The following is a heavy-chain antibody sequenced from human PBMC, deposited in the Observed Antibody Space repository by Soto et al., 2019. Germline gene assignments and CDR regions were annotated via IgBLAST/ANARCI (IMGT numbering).Heavy chain of an antibody. V-gene: IGHV1-3*01. CDR1: GYTFTSYA. CDR2: INAGNGNT. CDR3: ARLRVGYSSRSSYYGMDV. D-gene: IGHD6-13*01. J-gene: IGHJ6*02. Sequence: GASVKVSCKASGYTFTSYAMHWVRQAPGQRLEWMGWINAGNGNTKYSQKFQGRVTITRDTSASTAYMELSSLRSEDTAVYYCARLRVGYSSRSSYYGMDVWGQGTTVTVSS.